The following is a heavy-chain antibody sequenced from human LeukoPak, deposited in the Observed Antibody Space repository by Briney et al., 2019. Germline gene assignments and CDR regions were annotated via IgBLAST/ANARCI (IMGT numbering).Heavy chain of an antibody. CDR3: ARAERRINLARGVFGSHFDS. V-gene: IGHV4-34*01. CDR2: IDHSGRT. Sequence: KTSETLSLTCAVSGGSFSRPFWSWIRQTPRKGLEWIGEIDHSGRTDYNPSLEGRVTMSVDTYKNQFSLRLTSVTAADTAVYFCARAERRINLARGVFGSHFDSWGQGTLVSVSS. J-gene: IGHJ5*01. D-gene: IGHD3-10*01. CDR1: GGSFSRPF.